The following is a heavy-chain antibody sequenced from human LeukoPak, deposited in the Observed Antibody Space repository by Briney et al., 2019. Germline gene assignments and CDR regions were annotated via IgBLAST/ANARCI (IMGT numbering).Heavy chain of an antibody. Sequence: SETLSLTCAVYGGSFSGYYWSWIRQPPGKGLEWIGEINHSGSTNYNLSLKSRVTISVDTSKNQFSLKLSSVTAADTAVYYCARRRVVISNNWFDPWGQGTLVTVSS. CDR1: GGSFSGYY. CDR2: INHSGST. CDR3: ARRRVVISNNWFDP. J-gene: IGHJ5*02. V-gene: IGHV4-34*01. D-gene: IGHD3-22*01.